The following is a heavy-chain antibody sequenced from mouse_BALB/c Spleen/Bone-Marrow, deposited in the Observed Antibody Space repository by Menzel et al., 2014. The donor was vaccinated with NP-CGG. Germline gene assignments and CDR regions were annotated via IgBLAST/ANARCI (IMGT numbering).Heavy chain of an antibody. CDR3: AKIGTTTGAMDY. Sequence: QVHVKQSGPGLVQPSQSLSITCTVSGFSLTSYGVHWVRQSPGKGLEWLGVIWGGGSTDYNAAFMSRLSITKDNSKSQVFFKMNSLQADDTAIYYCAKIGTTTGAMDYWGQGTSVTVSS. D-gene: IGHD2-14*01. J-gene: IGHJ4*01. V-gene: IGHV2-5*01. CDR1: GFSLTSYG. CDR2: IWGGGST.